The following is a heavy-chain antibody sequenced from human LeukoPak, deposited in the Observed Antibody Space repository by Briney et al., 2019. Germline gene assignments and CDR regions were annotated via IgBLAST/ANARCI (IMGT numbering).Heavy chain of an antibody. CDR3: ARYHSRSHEGWIDP. Sequence: SETLSLTCTVSGYSISTGYYWDWIRQPPGKGLEWIGYVSYSGKTDYTPSLKSRVTISLDAFNNHFSLTLSSVTAADTAVYYCARYHSRSHEGWIDPWGQGALVTVSS. D-gene: IGHD3-10*01. CDR1: GYSISTGYY. J-gene: IGHJ5*02. CDR2: VSYSGKT. V-gene: IGHV4-38-2*02.